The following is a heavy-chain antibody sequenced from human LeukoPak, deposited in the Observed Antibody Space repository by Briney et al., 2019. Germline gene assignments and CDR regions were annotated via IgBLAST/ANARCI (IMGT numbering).Heavy chain of an antibody. J-gene: IGHJ5*02. D-gene: IGHD1/OR15-1a*01. CDR3: ARVRLRNTSGGLSWFDP. CDR2: IYYSGST. Sequence: PSETLSLTCTVSGDSISNYYWSWIRQPPGKGLEWIGSIYYSGSTYYNPSLKSRVTISVDTSKNQFSLKLSSVTAADTAVYYCARVRLRNTSGGLSWFDPWGQGTLVTVSS. V-gene: IGHV4-39*01. CDR1: GDSISNYY.